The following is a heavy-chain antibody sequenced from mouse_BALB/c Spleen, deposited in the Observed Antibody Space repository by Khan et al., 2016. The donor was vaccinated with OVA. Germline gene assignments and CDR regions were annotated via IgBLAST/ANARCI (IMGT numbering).Heavy chain of an antibody. J-gene: IGHJ3*01. D-gene: IGHD2-4*01. CDR2: IDPFNGGT. Sequence: VQLQQPGPELMKPGASVKISCKASGYSFTSYYIHWMKQSHGKSLEWIGYIDPFNGGTNYNQKFKGKATLTVDKSSNTAYMHLSSLTSEDSAVYYCARNGITTWFAYWGQGTLVTVSA. V-gene: IGHV1S135*01. CDR1: GYSFTSYY. CDR3: ARNGITTWFAY.